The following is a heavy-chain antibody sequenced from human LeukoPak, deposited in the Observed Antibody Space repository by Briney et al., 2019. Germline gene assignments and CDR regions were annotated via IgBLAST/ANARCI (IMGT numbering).Heavy chain of an antibody. CDR2: ITASGANT. CDR1: GFTFSTNA. J-gene: IGHJ4*02. CDR3: ARGSRDSSGYYSIYFVY. D-gene: IGHD3-22*01. V-gene: IGHV3-23*01. Sequence: GGSLRLSCGASGFTFSTNAMSWVRQAPEKGLEWVSAITASGANTYYADSVKGRFTISRDNSKNTLYLQMNSLRAEDTAVYYCARGSRDSSGYYSIYFVYWGQGTLVTVSS.